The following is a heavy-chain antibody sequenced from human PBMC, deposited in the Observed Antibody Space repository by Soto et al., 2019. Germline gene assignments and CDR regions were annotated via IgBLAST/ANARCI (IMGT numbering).Heavy chain of an antibody. CDR3: AKNYGQGYYAMDV. V-gene: IGHV3-30*18. J-gene: IGHJ6*02. Sequence: GGSLRLSCAASGFTFSSYGMHWVRQAPGKGLEWVAVISYDGSNKYYANSVKGRFTISRDNSKNTLYLQMNSLRAEDTAVYSCAKNYGQGYYAMDVWGQGTTVTVSS. D-gene: IGHD4-17*01. CDR2: ISYDGSNK. CDR1: GFTFSSYG.